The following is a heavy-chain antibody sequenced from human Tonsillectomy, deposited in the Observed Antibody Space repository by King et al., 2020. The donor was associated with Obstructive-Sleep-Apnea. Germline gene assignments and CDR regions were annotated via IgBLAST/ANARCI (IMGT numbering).Heavy chain of an antibody. CDR2: IIPILGIA. D-gene: IGHD2-2*01. Sequence: VQLVESGAEVKKPGSSVKVSCKASGGTFSSYGISWVRQAPGQGLEWMGGIIPILGIANYAQQFQGRVTITADKSTSTAYMELSSLRSEDTAVYYCARGSLGYCSSNSCYPPFDYWGQGTLVTVSS. J-gene: IGHJ4*02. CDR1: GGTFSSYG. CDR3: ARGSLGYCSSNSCYPPFDY. V-gene: IGHV1-69*10.